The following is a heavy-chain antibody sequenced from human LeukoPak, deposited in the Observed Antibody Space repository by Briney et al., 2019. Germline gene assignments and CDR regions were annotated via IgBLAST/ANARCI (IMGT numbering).Heavy chain of an antibody. CDR3: AKESTVTTWYFDY. J-gene: IGHJ4*02. Sequence: GGSLRLSCAASGFTFSSYAMSWVRQAPGKGLEWVAVISYDGSNKYYADSVKGRFTISRDNSKNTLYLQMNSLRAEDTAVYYCAKESTVTTWYFDYWGQGTLVTVSS. CDR2: ISYDGSNK. V-gene: IGHV3-30*18. D-gene: IGHD4-17*01. CDR1: GFTFSSYA.